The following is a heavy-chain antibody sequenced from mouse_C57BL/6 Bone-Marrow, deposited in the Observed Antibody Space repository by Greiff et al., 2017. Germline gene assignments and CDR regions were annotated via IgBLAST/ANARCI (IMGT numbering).Heavy chain of an antibody. CDR3: ARGTTVVTGWYFDV. V-gene: IGHV1-50*01. Sequence: VQLQQPGAELVKPGASVKLSCKASGYTFTSYWMQWVKQRPGQGLEWIGEIDPSDSYTNYNQKFKGKATLTVDTSSSTAYMQLSSLTSEDSAVYYCARGTTVVTGWYFDVWGTGTTVTVSS. J-gene: IGHJ1*03. CDR2: IDPSDSYT. D-gene: IGHD1-1*01. CDR1: GYTFTSYW.